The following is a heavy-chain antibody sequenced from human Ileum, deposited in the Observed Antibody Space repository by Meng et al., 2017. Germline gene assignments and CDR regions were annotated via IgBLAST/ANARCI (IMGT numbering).Heavy chain of an antibody. CDR3: ARALVGGGLQGPLGY. Sequence: QVQLVDSGGGVVQPGRSLRLSCAASGFTFSFYGMHWFRQAPGKGLEWVSVISYDGNKKYYADSVKGRFTISRDNSRNTLFLQMDTLRVEDTGVYYCARALVGGGLQGPLGYWGQGTLVTVSS. V-gene: IGHV3-30*03. CDR2: ISYDGNKK. D-gene: IGHD1-26*01. J-gene: IGHJ4*02. CDR1: GFTFSFYG.